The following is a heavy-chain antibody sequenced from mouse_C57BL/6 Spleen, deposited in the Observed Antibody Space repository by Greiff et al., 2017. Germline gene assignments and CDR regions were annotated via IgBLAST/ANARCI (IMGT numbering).Heavy chain of an antibody. CDR2: IDPEDGDT. CDR3: TTPNYGSHWYFDV. V-gene: IGHV14-1*01. D-gene: IGHD1-1*01. Sequence: EVKLMESGAELVRPGASVKLSCTASGFNIKDYYMHWVKQRPEQGLEWIGRIDPEDGDTEYAPKFQGKATMTADTSSNTAYLQLSSLTSEDTAVYYCTTPNYGSHWYFDVWGTGTTVTVSS. CDR1: GFNIKDYY. J-gene: IGHJ1*03.